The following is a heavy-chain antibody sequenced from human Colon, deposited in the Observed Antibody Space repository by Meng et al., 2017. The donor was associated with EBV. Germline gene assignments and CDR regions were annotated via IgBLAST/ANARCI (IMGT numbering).Heavy chain of an antibody. CDR3: ARGKQDAWELLAY. J-gene: IGHJ4*02. D-gene: IGHD1-26*01. V-gene: IGHV4-4*02. CDR2: IDDSGST. CDR1: GVSISSNIR. Sequence: GQVQESGPGLLKPSGTLSLTCGVSGVSISSNIRWTWVRQPPGKGLEWIGDIDDSGSTNYNPSLNSRISISLDKSKNHFSLKVNSVTAADTAVYYCARGKQDAWELLAYWGQGALVTVSS.